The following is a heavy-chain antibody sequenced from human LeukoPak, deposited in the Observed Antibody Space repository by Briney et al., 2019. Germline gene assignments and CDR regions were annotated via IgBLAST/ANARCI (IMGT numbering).Heavy chain of an antibody. Sequence: GGSLRRSWAASGLTVSSNCMNWVRQAPGKGLEWVSVLYSGGSTYYADSVKGRFTISRDNSKNTLYLQMNSLRAEDTAVYYCAKSAAIFDYWGQGTLVTVSS. V-gene: IGHV3-53*01. CDR1: GLTVSSNC. CDR3: AKSAAIFDY. J-gene: IGHJ4*02. D-gene: IGHD6-13*01. CDR2: LYSGGST.